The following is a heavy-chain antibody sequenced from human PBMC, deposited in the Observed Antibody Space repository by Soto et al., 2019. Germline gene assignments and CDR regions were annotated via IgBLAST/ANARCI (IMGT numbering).Heavy chain of an antibody. J-gene: IGHJ4*02. CDR1: GFTFSTYG. V-gene: IGHV3-30*18. CDR2: ISHDGGGK. CDR3: AKDRIVVVPAAMPANDY. Sequence: SGGSLRLSCEASGFTFSTYGMHWVRQAPGKGLEWVSLISHDGGGKYYADSVRGRFTISRDNSKNTLYLQMNSLRAEDTAVYYCAKDRIVVVPAAMPANDYWGQGTLVTVSS. D-gene: IGHD2-2*01.